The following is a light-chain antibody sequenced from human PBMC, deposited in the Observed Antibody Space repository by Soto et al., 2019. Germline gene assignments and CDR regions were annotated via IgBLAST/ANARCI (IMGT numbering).Light chain of an antibody. CDR3: QTWGTGIHVV. J-gene: IGLJ2*01. CDR1: SGHNNYA. V-gene: IGLV4-69*01. CDR2: VNSDGRH. Sequence: QLVLTQSPSASASLGASVKLTCTLSSGHNNYAIAWHQQQPEKGPRYLMKVNSDGRHSKGDGIPDRFSGSSSGAERYLTISSLQSEDEADYYCQTWGTGIHVVFGGGTKLTVL.